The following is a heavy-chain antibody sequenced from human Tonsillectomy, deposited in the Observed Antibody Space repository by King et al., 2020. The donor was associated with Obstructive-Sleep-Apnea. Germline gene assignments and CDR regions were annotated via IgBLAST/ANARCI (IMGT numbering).Heavy chain of an antibody. V-gene: IGHV3-21*01. J-gene: IGHJ4*02. CDR1: EFTFSSYT. CDR3: ARGGSRSHISGNLSYFFDY. D-gene: IGHD2-21*01. CDR2: ISGSSTYM. Sequence: VQLVESGGGLVKPGGSLRVSCAASEFTFSSYTMNWVRQAPGKGLEWVSSISGSSTYMYHADSVKGRFTISRDNAKNSLYLQMNSLRGEDTAVYYCARGGSRSHISGNLSYFFDYWGQGTLVTVSS.